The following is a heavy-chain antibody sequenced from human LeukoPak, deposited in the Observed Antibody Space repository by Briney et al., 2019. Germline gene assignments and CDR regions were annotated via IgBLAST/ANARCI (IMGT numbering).Heavy chain of an antibody. D-gene: IGHD6-13*01. Sequence: GGSLRLSCAASGFTFDDYAMHWVRQAPGKGLKWVSGISWNSGSIGYADSVKGRFTISRDNAKNSLYLQMNSLRAEDTALYYCAKAPYSSSWFVYWGQGTLVTVSS. V-gene: IGHV3-9*01. CDR2: ISWNSGSI. CDR1: GFTFDDYA. CDR3: AKAPYSSSWFVY. J-gene: IGHJ4*02.